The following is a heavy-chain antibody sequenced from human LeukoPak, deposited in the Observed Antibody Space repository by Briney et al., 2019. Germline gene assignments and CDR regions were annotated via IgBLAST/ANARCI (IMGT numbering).Heavy chain of an antibody. CDR2: INPNSGGI. V-gene: IGHV1-2*02. CDR1: GYTFTGYY. D-gene: IGHD6-19*01. Sequence: GASVKVSCKASGYTFTGYYIHWVRQAPGQGLEWMGWINPNSGGIKYAQKFRGRVTMTRHTSIRTVYMELNSLIFDDTAFYYCARGQQWLEAFDYWGQGTLVTVSS. J-gene: IGHJ4*02. CDR3: ARGQQWLEAFDY.